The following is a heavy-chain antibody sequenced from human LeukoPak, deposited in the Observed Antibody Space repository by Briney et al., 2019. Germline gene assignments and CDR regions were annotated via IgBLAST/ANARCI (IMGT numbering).Heavy chain of an antibody. Sequence: PSETLSLTCTVSGGSIRSYYRSWLRQPPGKELEWIGYISSSGSVNDNPSLRSRVTISVDTSKNQFFLNLSSMSAADTAVYYCARIPLGYSGAYYFDYWGQGTLVTVSP. V-gene: IGHV4-4*09. D-gene: IGHD5-12*01. CDR2: ISSSGSV. J-gene: IGHJ4*02. CDR1: GGSIRSYY. CDR3: ARIPLGYSGAYYFDY.